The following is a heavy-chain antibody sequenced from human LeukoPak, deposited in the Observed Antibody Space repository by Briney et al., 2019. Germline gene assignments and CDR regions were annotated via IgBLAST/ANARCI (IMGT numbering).Heavy chain of an antibody. V-gene: IGHV4-59*01. J-gene: IGHJ4*02. Sequence: PSETLSLTCTASGGSISSYYWSWIRQPPGKGLGWIGYIYYSGSTNYNPSLKSRVTISVDTSKNQFSLKLSSVTAADTAVYYCASIAVAGTFADYWGQGTLVTVSS. D-gene: IGHD6-19*01. CDR1: GGSISSYY. CDR2: IYYSGST. CDR3: ASIAVAGTFADY.